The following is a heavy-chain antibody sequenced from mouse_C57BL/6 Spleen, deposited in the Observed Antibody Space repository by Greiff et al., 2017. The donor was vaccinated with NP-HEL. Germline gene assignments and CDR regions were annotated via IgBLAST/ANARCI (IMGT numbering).Heavy chain of an antibody. V-gene: IGHV5-17*01. CDR1: GFTFSDYG. CDR3: ARPDTTVVNWYFDV. D-gene: IGHD1-1*01. Sequence: EVHLVESGGGLVKPGGSLKLSCAASGFTFSDYGMHWVRQAPEKGLEWVAYISSGSSPIYYADTVKGRFTISRDNAKNTLFLQMTSLRSEDTAMYYCARPDTTVVNWYFDVWGTGTTVTVSS. J-gene: IGHJ1*03. CDR2: ISSGSSPI.